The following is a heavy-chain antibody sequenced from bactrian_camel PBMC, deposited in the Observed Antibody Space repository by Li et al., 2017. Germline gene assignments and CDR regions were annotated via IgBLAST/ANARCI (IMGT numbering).Heavy chain of an antibody. CDR2: IDSDGST. J-gene: IGHJ4*01. CDR3: AADEMGCIENVY. D-gene: IGHD1*01. Sequence: HVQLVESGGGSVQAEGSLTLSCAASGYTNTNLCMDWFRQAPGKEREGVARIDSDGSTAYGDSAKGRFTISKDNAKNTLYLQMNSLKPEDTAMYYCAADEMGCIENVYRGQGTQVTVS. CDR1: GYTNTNLC. V-gene: IGHV3S6*01.